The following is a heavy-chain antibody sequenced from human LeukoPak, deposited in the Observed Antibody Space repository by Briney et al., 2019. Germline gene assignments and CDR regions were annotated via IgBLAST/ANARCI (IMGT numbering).Heavy chain of an antibody. Sequence: GGSLRLSCAASGFTFSSYSMNWVRQAPGKGLEWVSSISSSSSYIYYADSVKGRFTISRDNAKNSLYLQMNSLRAEDTAVYYCARDYPGRVPTAQFDYWGQGTLVTVSS. CDR2: ISSSSSYI. V-gene: IGHV3-21*01. CDR3: ARDYPGRVPTAQFDY. J-gene: IGHJ4*02. CDR1: GFTFSSYS. D-gene: IGHD4-17*01.